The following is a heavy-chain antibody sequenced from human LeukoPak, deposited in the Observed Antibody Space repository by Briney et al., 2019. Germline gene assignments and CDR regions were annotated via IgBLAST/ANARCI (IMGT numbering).Heavy chain of an antibody. CDR2: INDSGST. CDR3: ARLGLGELSLGWFDP. Sequence: SQTLSLTCTVSGASIGTGDYYWNWIRRHPGKGLEWIGEINDSGSTKYNPSLKSRVSISVDSSKNQFSLKLSSLTAADTAVYYCARLGLGELSLGWFDPWGQGTLVTVSS. J-gene: IGHJ5*02. D-gene: IGHD3-16*02. V-gene: IGHV4-31*03. CDR1: GASIGTGDYY.